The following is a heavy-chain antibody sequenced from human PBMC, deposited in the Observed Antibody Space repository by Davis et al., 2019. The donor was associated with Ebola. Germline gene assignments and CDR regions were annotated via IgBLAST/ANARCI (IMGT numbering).Heavy chain of an antibody. CDR1: GFTFSSYW. CDR3: VRGASTVKTAKGWFDP. J-gene: IGHJ5*02. D-gene: IGHD4-17*01. Sequence: GESLKISCAASGFTFSSYWMHWVRQAPGKGLVWVSRINSDGSSTSYADSVKGRFTISRDNAKNTLYLQMNSLRAEDTAVYYCVRGASTVKTAKGWFDPWGQGALVTVSS. V-gene: IGHV3-74*01. CDR2: INSDGSST.